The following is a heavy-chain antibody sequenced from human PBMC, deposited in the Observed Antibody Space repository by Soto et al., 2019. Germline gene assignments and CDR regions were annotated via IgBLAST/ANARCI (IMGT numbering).Heavy chain of an antibody. CDR3: ARAHSSGWYGAFDI. Sequence: GGSLRLSCAASGFTVSSNYMSWVRQAPGKGLEWVSVIYNGGSTYSADSVKGRFTISRDNSKNTLYLQMNSLRAEDTAVYYCARAHSSGWYGAFDIWGQGTMVTVSS. CDR2: IYNGGST. CDR1: GFTVSSNY. V-gene: IGHV3-66*01. J-gene: IGHJ3*02. D-gene: IGHD6-19*01.